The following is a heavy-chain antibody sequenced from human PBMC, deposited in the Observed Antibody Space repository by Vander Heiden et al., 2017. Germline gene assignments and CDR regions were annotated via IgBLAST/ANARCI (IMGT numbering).Heavy chain of an antibody. J-gene: IGHJ6*02. D-gene: IGHD3-10*01. CDR1: GFTFNNYV. CDR3: AKDRGSYYYNALDV. CDR2: LSGTGDNP. V-gene: IGHV3-23*01. Sequence: EVQLLESGGDLVQPGGSLRPSCTTSGFTFNNYVMSWVRQAPGKGLEWVSGLSGTGDNPYYADSVKGRFSISRDSSKNTLYLQMNSLRAEDTAVYYCAKDRGSYYYNALDVWGQGTTVTVSS.